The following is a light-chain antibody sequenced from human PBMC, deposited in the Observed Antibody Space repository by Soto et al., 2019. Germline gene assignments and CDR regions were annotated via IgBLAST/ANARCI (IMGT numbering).Light chain of an antibody. Sequence: DIQMTQSPSSLSASLGDRFTITFRASQSISNFLNWFQHKPGKAPKVLISAASTLQSGVPPRFSGSVSGTDFTLTISSLQPEDSASYYCQQYYNSVLTFGGGTKVDI. CDR1: QSISNF. CDR2: AAS. V-gene: IGKV1-39*01. J-gene: IGKJ4*01. CDR3: QQYYNSVLT.